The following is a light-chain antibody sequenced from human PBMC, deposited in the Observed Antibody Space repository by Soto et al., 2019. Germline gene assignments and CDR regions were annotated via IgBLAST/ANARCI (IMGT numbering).Light chain of an antibody. CDR3: SSYASSSTWV. CDR1: SSDVGGYNY. J-gene: IGLJ3*02. CDR2: EVN. Sequence: QSALTQPAAVSGSPGQSITISCSGTSSDVGGYNYVSWYQQHPGKVPKLIIYEVNNRPSGVSTRFSGSKSGNTASLTISGLQGENEAEYYCSSYASSSTWVFGGGTQLPS. V-gene: IGLV2-14*01.